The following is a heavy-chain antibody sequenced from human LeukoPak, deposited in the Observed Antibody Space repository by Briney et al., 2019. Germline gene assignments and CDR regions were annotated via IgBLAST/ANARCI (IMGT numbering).Heavy chain of an antibody. D-gene: IGHD6-19*01. J-gene: IGHJ4*02. Sequence: GGSLRLSCAASGFTFSSYWMSWVRQAPGKGLEWVANIKQDGSEKFYVDSVKGRFAISRDNAKNSLYMQMNSLRAEDTAVYYCARESLVAGLIDYWGQGNLVAVSS. CDR2: IKQDGSEK. CDR3: ARESLVAGLIDY. CDR1: GFTFSSYW. V-gene: IGHV3-7*01.